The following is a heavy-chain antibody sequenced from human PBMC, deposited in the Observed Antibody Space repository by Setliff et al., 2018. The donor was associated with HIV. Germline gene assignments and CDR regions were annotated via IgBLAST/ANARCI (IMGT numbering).Heavy chain of an antibody. CDR1: GGSISSYY. CDR2: IYYSGTT. Sequence: SETLSLPCSVSGGSISSYYWGWIRQPPGKGLEWIGYIYYSGTTYYNPSLKSRVTISVDTSKNQFSLKLTSVTSADTAVYYCARLSDTAMASFDSWGQGILVTVSS. J-gene: IGHJ4*02. V-gene: IGHV4-59*08. CDR3: ARLSDTAMASFDS. D-gene: IGHD5-18*01.